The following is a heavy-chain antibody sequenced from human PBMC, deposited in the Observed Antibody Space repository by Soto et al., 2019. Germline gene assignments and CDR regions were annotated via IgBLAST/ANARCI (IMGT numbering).Heavy chain of an antibody. Sequence: ASVKVSCKASGYTFTSYGISWVRQAPGQGLEWMGWIGANNGDTNYAQKLQGRVTMTTDTSTSTAYMELRSLRSDDTAVYYCARDLGLEDGYYDDSSGYYFGAFDIWGQGTMVTVS. CDR1: GYTFTSYG. D-gene: IGHD3-22*01. CDR3: ARDLGLEDGYYDDSSGYYFGAFDI. V-gene: IGHV1-18*01. CDR2: IGANNGDT. J-gene: IGHJ3*02.